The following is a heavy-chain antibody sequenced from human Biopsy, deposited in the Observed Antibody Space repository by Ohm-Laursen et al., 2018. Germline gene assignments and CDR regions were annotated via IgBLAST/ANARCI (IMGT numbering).Heavy chain of an antibody. CDR3: TRDTTYYAGTTYYDALDV. J-gene: IGHJ3*01. D-gene: IGHD2/OR15-2a*01. Sequence: SLRLSCAASGFAFSTYWMIWVRQAPGKGLEWVANINRDGSQSNHADSVKGRFTISRDNAKNSLYLQMNSLRAEDTAVYYCTRDTTYYAGTTYYDALDVWGQGTTVTVSS. V-gene: IGHV3-7*01. CDR1: GFAFSTYW. CDR2: INRDGSQS.